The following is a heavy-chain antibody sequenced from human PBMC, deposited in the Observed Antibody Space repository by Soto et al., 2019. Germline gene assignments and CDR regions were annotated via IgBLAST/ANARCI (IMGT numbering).Heavy chain of an antibody. CDR2: ISGGGSST. J-gene: IGHJ4*02. CDR3: AKGPWGSSSSHFDY. D-gene: IGHD6-6*01. V-gene: IGHV3-23*01. Sequence: GGSLRLSCAASGFTFSSYAMSWVRQAPGKGLEWVSAISGGGSSTYYADSVKGRFTISRDNSKNTLYLQMNSLRAEDTAVYYCAKGPWGSSSSHFDYWGQGTLVTVSS. CDR1: GFTFSSYA.